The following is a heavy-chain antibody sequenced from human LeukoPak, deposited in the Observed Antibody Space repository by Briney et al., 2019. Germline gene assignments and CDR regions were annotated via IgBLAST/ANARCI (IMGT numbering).Heavy chain of an antibody. CDR3: ATHATYDNYFDY. J-gene: IGHJ4*02. Sequence: GGSPRLSCAASGFTFSDYYMSWIRQAPGKGLEWVSYISSSGSTIYHADSVKGRFTISRDNAKNSLYLQMNSLRAEDTAVYYCATHATYDNYFDYWGQGTLVTVSS. D-gene: IGHD3-22*01. CDR2: ISSSGSTI. CDR1: GFTFSDYY. V-gene: IGHV3-11*01.